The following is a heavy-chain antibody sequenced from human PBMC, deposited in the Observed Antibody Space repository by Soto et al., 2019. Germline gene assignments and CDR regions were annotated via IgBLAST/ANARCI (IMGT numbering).Heavy chain of an antibody. CDR2: INPNSGGT. J-gene: IGHJ6*02. CDR3: ARGSQWLRSTKKMDV. Sequence: ASVKVSCKASGYTFTGYYMHWVRQAPGQGLEWMGWINPNSGGTNYAQKFQGWVTMTRDTSISTAYMELSRLRSDDTAVYYCARGSQWLRSTKKMDVWGQGTTVNVSS. V-gene: IGHV1-2*04. CDR1: GYTFTGYY. D-gene: IGHD5-12*01.